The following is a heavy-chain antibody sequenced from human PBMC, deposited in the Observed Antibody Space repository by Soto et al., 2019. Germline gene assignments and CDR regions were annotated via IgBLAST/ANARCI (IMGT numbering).Heavy chain of an antibody. D-gene: IGHD3-10*01. CDR3: AKYLSRGSGSQHHNFDY. V-gene: IGHV1-8*01. Sequence: QVQLVQSGAEVKKPGASVKVSCKASGYTFTSYDINWVRQATGQGLEWMGWMNPNSGNTGYAQKFQGRVTMTRNTSISTAYMEQSSRRSEDTAVYYCAKYLSRGSGSQHHNFDYWGQGTLVTVSS. J-gene: IGHJ4*02. CDR2: MNPNSGNT. CDR1: GYTFTSYD.